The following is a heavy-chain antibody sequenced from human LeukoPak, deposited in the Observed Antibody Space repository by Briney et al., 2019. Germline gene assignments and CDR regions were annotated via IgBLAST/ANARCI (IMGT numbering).Heavy chain of an antibody. CDR3: ARGPRLGYCSSTSCYSFDY. CDR2: INHSGST. V-gene: IGHV4-34*01. CDR1: GGSISSGGYS. J-gene: IGHJ4*02. D-gene: IGHD2-2*01. Sequence: SETLSLTCAVSGGSISSGGYSWSWIRQPPGKGLEWIGEINHSGSTNYNPSLKSRVTISVDTSKNQFSLKLSSVTAADTAVYYCARGPRLGYCSSTSCYSFDYWGQGTLVTVSS.